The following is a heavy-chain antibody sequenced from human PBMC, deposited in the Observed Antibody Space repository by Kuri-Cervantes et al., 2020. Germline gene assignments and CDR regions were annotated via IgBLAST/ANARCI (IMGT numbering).Heavy chain of an antibody. CDR1: GFTFSSYA. CDR2: IKQDGSEK. CDR3: ARGTLRVYYGTYGMDD. J-gene: IGHJ6*02. V-gene: IGHV3-7*01. D-gene: IGHD3-10*01. Sequence: GESLKISCAASGFTFSSYAMHWVRQAPGKRLEWVANIKQDGSEKYYVDSVKGRFTIPRDNAKNSLYLQMNSLRAEDTAVYYCARGTLRVYYGTYGMDDWGQGTTVTVSS.